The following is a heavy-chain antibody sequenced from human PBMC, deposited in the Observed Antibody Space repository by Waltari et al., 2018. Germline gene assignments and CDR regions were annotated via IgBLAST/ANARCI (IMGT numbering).Heavy chain of an antibody. CDR2: IYYSVST. CDR1: GGSISSSSYY. J-gene: IGHJ4*02. Sequence: QLQLQESGPGLVKPSETLSFTCTVSGGSISSSSYYWGWIRQPPGKGLEWIGIIYYSVSTYYNPSLKSRVTISVDTSKNQFSLKLSSVTAADTAVYYCATKRESSASGFDYWGQGTLVTVSS. D-gene: IGHD6-19*01. CDR3: ATKRESSASGFDY. V-gene: IGHV4-39*01.